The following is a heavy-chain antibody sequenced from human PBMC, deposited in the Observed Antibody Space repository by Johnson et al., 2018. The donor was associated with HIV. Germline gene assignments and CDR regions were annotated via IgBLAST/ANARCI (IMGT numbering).Heavy chain of an antibody. CDR2: IRYDGSNK. V-gene: IGHV3-30*02. J-gene: IGHJ3*02. CDR1: GFTFSSYG. D-gene: IGHD6-19*01. Sequence: QVQLVESGGGVVQPGRSLRLSCAASGFTFSSYGMHWVRQAPGKGLERVAFIRYDGSNKYYADSVKGRFTISRDNSKNTLYLQMNSLRAEDTAVYYCAKEQWPLSPDAFDIWGQGTMVTVSS. CDR3: AKEQWPLSPDAFDI.